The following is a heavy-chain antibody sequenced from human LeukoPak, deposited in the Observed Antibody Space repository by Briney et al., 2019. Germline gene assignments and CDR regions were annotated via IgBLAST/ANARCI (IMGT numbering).Heavy chain of an antibody. J-gene: IGHJ4*02. CDR3: ARDPNPYYDSSGYYPL. CDR1: GFPFINSE. Sequence: GGSLRLSCAASGFPFINSEMNWVRQPPGKGLEWVSYISVSGASIYYADSVRGRFTISRDNAKNSLYLQMNSLRAEDTAVYYCARDPNPYYDSSGYYPLWGQGTLVTVSS. D-gene: IGHD3-22*01. V-gene: IGHV3-48*03. CDR2: ISVSGASI.